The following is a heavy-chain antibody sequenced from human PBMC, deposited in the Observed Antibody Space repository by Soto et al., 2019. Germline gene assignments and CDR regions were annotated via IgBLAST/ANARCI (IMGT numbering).Heavy chain of an antibody. D-gene: IGHD6-19*01. Sequence: QVQLVQSGAEVKKPGSSVKVSCKASGGTFSSYAISWVRQAPGQGLEWMGGIIPIFGTANYAQKFQGRVTITAYESTSTAYMELSSLRSEDTAVYYCARARGIRRGWYDYYYYYGMDVWGQGTTVTVSS. V-gene: IGHV1-69*01. CDR2: IIPIFGTA. CDR3: ARARGIRRGWYDYYYYYGMDV. J-gene: IGHJ6*02. CDR1: GGTFSSYA.